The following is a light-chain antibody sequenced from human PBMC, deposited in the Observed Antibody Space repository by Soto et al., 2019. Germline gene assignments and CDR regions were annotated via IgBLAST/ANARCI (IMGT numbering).Light chain of an antibody. CDR3: QQYGNSPVT. CDR1: QSVSSSY. J-gene: IGKJ1*01. Sequence: IVLTQSPGTLSLSPGERATLSCRASQSVSSSYLASYQQKPGQAPRLLIYGAISRATGIPDRFSGSGSGTDFTLTISRLEPEDFAVYYCQQYGNSPVTFGQGTKVEIK. CDR2: GAI. V-gene: IGKV3-20*01.